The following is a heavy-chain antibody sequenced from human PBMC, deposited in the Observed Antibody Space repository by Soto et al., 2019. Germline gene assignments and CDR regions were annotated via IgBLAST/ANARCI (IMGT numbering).Heavy chain of an antibody. CDR1: GFSLSTSGVG. Sequence: QITLKESGPTLVKPTQTLTLTCTFSGFSLSTSGVGVGWIRQPPGKALEWLALIYWDDDKRYSPSLKSRLTVTPDTSKYLVVLTMTNLDPVDTATYYCAHRRWNSGWFDPGGQGTLVTVSS. J-gene: IGHJ5*02. CDR3: AHRRWNSGWFDP. CDR2: IYWDDDK. V-gene: IGHV2-5*02. D-gene: IGHD1-7*01.